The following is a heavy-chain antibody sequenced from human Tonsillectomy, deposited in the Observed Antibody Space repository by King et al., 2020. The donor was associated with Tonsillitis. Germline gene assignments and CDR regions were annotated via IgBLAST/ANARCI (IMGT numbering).Heavy chain of an antibody. D-gene: IGHD3-10*01. V-gene: IGHV3-9*01. Sequence: VQLVESGGGLVLPGRFLRLSCAASGFTFDDYAMHWVRQAPGKGLEWVSGISWNSGSIGYADSVKGRFTISRDNAKNSLYLQMNSLRAEDTALYYCAKEGMRFGEFPYYFDYWGQGTLVTVSS. CDR2: ISWNSGSI. CDR1: GFTFDDYA. CDR3: AKEGMRFGEFPYYFDY. J-gene: IGHJ4*02.